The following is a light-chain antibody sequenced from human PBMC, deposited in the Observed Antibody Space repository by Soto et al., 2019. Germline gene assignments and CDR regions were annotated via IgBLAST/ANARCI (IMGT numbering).Light chain of an antibody. CDR1: SSDVGGYNY. V-gene: IGLV2-14*01. Sequence: QSALTQPASVSGSPGQSITISCTGTSSDVGGYNYVYWYQQNPGKAPKLMIYDVSNRPSGVSNRVSGSKSGNTASLTISGLQADYEADYYCSSYTSSSTLNWVFGGGTKLTVL. CDR2: DVS. J-gene: IGLJ3*02. CDR3: SSYTSSSTLNWV.